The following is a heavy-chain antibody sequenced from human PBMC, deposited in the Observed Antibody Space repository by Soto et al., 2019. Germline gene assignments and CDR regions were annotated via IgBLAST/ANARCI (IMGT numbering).Heavy chain of an antibody. CDR3: AKDTSGWRGWFDP. D-gene: IGHD6-19*01. J-gene: IGHJ5*02. V-gene: IGHV4-59*01. CDR1: GDSISNYY. Sequence: QVQLQESGPGLVKSSETVSLTCTVSGDSISNYYWNWIRRPPGKGLEWIGYMSYSGSTYYNPSLKSRVTISIDTSKNQFSLKLNSVTAADTAVYYCAKDTSGWRGWFDPWGQGTLVTVSS. CDR2: MSYSGST.